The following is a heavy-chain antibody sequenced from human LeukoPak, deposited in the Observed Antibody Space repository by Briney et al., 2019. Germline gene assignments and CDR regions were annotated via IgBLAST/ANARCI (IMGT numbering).Heavy chain of an antibody. CDR1: GYRFTSYW. CDR2: IYPGDSDT. J-gene: IGHJ6*02. CDR3: ARDSGSYWEDYYYGMDV. V-gene: IGHV5-51*01. Sequence: GGSLKISCKGSGYRFTSYWIGGVRQMPGKGLEWMGIIYPGDSDTRYSPSFQGQVTISADKSISTAYLQWSSLKASDTAMYYCARDSGSYWEDYYYGMDVWGQGTTVTVSS. D-gene: IGHD1-26*01.